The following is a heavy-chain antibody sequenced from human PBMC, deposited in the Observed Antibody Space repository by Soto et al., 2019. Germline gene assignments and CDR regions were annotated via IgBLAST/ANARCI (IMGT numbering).Heavy chain of an antibody. J-gene: IGHJ5*02. Sequence: QVQLVQSGAEVKKPGSSVKVSCKASGGTFGRSAISWVRQAPGQGLEWMGGIIPIFDTANYAQKFQGRVTITADKSTSTAYMQLSSLTSEDTAVYYCPREFCAGGFDPWGQGTLVTVSS. V-gene: IGHV1-69*06. CDR3: PREFCAGGFDP. CDR2: IIPIFDTA. CDR1: GGTFGRSA.